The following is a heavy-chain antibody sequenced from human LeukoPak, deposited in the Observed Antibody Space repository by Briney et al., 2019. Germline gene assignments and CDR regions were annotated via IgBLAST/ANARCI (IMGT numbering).Heavy chain of an antibody. CDR3: ARAFYGSGSYSDWFDP. J-gene: IGHJ5*02. CDR2: INPNSGGT. CDR1: GYTFTGYY. D-gene: IGHD3-10*01. Sequence: GASVKVSCKASGYTFTGYYMHWVRQAPGQGLEWMGRINPNSGGTNYARKFQGRVTMTRDTSISTAYMELSRLRSDDTAVYYCARAFYGSGSYSDWFDPWGQGTLVTVSS. V-gene: IGHV1-2*06.